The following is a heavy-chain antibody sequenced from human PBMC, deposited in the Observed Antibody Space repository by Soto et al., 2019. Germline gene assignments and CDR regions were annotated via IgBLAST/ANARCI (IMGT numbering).Heavy chain of an antibody. D-gene: IGHD3-10*01. V-gene: IGHV1-69*19. Sequence: QVQLVQSGAEMKKPGSSVKVSCQSSGGTFNTYAMNWVRQAPGQGPEWMGDISHMCGAAKYAPKFQGRVTMTADESTGTSYMQLSSLTSEDTALYFCARDAQVHTPAFVYWGQGTLVTVSS. CDR1: GGTFNTYA. CDR3: ARDAQVHTPAFVY. J-gene: IGHJ4*02. CDR2: ISHMCGAA.